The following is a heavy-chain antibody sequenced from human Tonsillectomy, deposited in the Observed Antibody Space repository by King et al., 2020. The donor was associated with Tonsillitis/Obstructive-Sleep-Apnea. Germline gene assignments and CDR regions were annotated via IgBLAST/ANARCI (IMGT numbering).Heavy chain of an antibody. J-gene: IGHJ3*02. Sequence: VQLVESGGGVVQPGRSLRLSCAASGFTFSSYGIHWVRQAPGKGLEWVAVIWCDGSNKYYADSVKGRFTISRDNSQNTLYLQMNSLRAEDTAVYYCARDGFNAFDIWGQGTMVTVSS. CDR1: GFTFSSYG. CDR2: IWCDGSNK. CDR3: ARDGFNAFDI. V-gene: IGHV3-33*01.